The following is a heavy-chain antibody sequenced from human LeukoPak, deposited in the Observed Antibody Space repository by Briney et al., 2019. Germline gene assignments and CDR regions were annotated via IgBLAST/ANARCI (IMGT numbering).Heavy chain of an antibody. CDR1: GYTFSNYD. CDR2: MNPNSGNT. V-gene: IGHV1-8*03. CDR3: ARGHLHPGIAAAGTGGIDY. J-gene: IGHJ4*02. Sequence: ASVKVSCKASGYTFSNYDINWVRQATGQGLEWMGWMNPNSGNTAYAQKFQDRVTITRNTSISTAYMELSSLRSEDTAVYYCARGHLHPGIAAAGTGGIDYWGQGTLVTVSS. D-gene: IGHD6-13*01.